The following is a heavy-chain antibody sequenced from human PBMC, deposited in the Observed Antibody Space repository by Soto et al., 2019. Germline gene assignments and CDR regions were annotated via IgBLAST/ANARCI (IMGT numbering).Heavy chain of an antibody. Sequence: SETLSLTCAVSGYSISSGYYWGWIRQPPGKGLEWIGSIYHSGSTYYNPSLKSRVTISVDTSKNQFSLKLSSVTAADTAVYYCASSEDWNYVFDYWGQGTLVTVSS. D-gene: IGHD1-7*01. CDR2: IYHSGST. J-gene: IGHJ4*02. CDR1: GYSISSGYY. V-gene: IGHV4-38-2*01. CDR3: ASSEDWNYVFDY.